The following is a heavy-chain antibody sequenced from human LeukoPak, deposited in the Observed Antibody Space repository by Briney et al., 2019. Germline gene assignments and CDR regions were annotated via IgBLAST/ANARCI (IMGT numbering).Heavy chain of an antibody. CDR2: IYYSGST. J-gene: IGHJ4*02. Sequence: SETLSLTCTVPGGSISSYYWCWIRDPPGKGLEWSVYIYYSGSTNYNPSLKSRVTISVDTSKNQFSLKLSSVTAADTAVYYCARDYGDYGGFDYWGQGTLVTVSS. V-gene: IGHV4-59*01. D-gene: IGHD4-17*01. CDR3: ARDYGDYGGFDY. CDR1: GGSISSYY.